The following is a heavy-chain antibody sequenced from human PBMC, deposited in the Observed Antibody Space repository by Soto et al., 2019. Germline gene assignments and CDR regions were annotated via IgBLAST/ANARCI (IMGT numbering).Heavy chain of an antibody. CDR3: VRDLNYGFDY. CDR1: GFTFSTYS. Sequence: GGSLRLSCAASGFTFSTYSMNWVRQAPGKGLEWLSYISSGSADFYYADSVRGRFTISRDNAKTSLYLHMNSLRDEDTAVYYCVRDLNYGFDYWGQGTLVTVSS. V-gene: IGHV3-48*02. J-gene: IGHJ4*02. CDR2: ISSGSADF. D-gene: IGHD3-10*01.